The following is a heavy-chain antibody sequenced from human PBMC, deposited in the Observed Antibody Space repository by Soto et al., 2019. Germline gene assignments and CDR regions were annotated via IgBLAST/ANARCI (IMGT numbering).Heavy chain of an antibody. J-gene: IGHJ6*02. V-gene: IGHV3-23*01. D-gene: IGHD1-1*01. Sequence: HPGGSLRLSCAASGFTFNMYAMSWVRQAPGKGLEWVSGIGGSGANTYYADFVKGRFTISRDNSKNTLYLQMDSLRAEDTAIYYCARTITGYFWAGAYWGQGTTVTVS. CDR3: ARTITGYFWAGAY. CDR1: GFTFNMYA. CDR2: IGGSGANT.